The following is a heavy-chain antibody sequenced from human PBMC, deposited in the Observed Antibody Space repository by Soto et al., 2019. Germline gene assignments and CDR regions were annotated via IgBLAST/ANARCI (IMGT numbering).Heavy chain of an antibody. Sequence: ASVKVSCKASGYTLTSYYLHWARQAPGQGPEWMGIINPSGGITNDAQKFQDRVTMTSDTSTSTVYMELSSLRSEDTAVYYCARGISTTRYYYYYGMDVWGQGTTVTVSS. CDR2: INPSGGIT. CDR1: GYTLTSYY. J-gene: IGHJ6*02. D-gene: IGHD2-2*01. CDR3: ARGISTTRYYYYYGMDV. V-gene: IGHV1-46*01.